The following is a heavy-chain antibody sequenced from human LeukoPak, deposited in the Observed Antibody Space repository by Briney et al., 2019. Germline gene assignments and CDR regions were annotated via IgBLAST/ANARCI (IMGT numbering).Heavy chain of an antibody. D-gene: IGHD3-10*01. CDR3: ARDSRYAGSVFDY. J-gene: IGHJ4*02. V-gene: IGHV4-59*01. Sequence: SETLSLTCSVSGGSISSYYWSWIRQPPGNGLEWIGYIYYSGSTNYNPSLKSRVTISVDTSKNQFSLKLSSVTAADTAVYYCARDSRYAGSVFDYWGQGTLVTVSS. CDR2: IYYSGST. CDR1: GGSISSYY.